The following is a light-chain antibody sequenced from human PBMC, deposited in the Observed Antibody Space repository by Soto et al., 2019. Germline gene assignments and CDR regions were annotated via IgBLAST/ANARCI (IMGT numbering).Light chain of an antibody. CDR2: DVT. Sequence: QSALTQPASVSGSPGQTITISCTGPSSDVGGYTSVSWYQQHPGKAPKRLIYDVTYRPSGVSTRFSGSKSVNTASLTISGLQAEDEADYYCSSFTSSILVFGGGTMVTVL. V-gene: IGLV2-14*01. J-gene: IGLJ3*02. CDR1: SSDVGGYTS. CDR3: SSFTSSILV.